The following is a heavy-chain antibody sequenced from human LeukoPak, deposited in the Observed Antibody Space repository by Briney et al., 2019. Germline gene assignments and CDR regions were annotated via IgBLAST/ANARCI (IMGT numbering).Heavy chain of an antibody. CDR3: ARGAVSRDCSGGSCYHFDI. Sequence: ASVKLSCKASGDTFTSDINWLRQATGQGLEWMGWMNANSANTGYAPKFQGRVTMTRDTSIRTAYMELSGLRSEDTAVYYCARGAVSRDCSGGSCYHFDIWGQGTMVTVPS. J-gene: IGHJ3*02. CDR1: GDTFTSD. V-gene: IGHV1-8*01. D-gene: IGHD2-15*01. CDR2: MNANSANT.